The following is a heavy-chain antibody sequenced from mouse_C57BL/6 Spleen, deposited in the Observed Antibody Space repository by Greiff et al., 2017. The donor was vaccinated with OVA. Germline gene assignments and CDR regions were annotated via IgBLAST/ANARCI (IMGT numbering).Heavy chain of an antibody. J-gene: IGHJ4*01. Sequence: EVQLVESGPGLVKPSQSLSLTCSVTGYSITSGYYWNWIRQFPGNKLEWMGYISYDGSNNYNPSLKNRISITRDTSKNQFFLKLNSVTTEDTATYYCASHGYLYAMDYWGQGTSVTVSS. CDR1: GYSITSGYY. CDR3: ASHGYLYAMDY. D-gene: IGHD2-2*01. V-gene: IGHV3-6*01. CDR2: ISYDGSN.